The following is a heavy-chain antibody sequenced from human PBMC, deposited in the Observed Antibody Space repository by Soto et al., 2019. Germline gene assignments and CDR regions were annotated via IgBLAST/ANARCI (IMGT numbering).Heavy chain of an antibody. J-gene: IGHJ6*02. CDR2: INHSGST. CDR3: ARDRTYYDFWSGYRHYYYGMDV. Sequence: PSETLSLTCAVYGGSFSGYYWSWIRQPPGKGLEWIGEINHSGSTNYNPSLKSRVTISVDTSKNQFSLKLSSVTAADTAVYYCARDRTYYDFWSGYRHYYYGMDVWGQGTTVTVSS. D-gene: IGHD3-3*01. CDR1: GGSFSGYY. V-gene: IGHV4-34*01.